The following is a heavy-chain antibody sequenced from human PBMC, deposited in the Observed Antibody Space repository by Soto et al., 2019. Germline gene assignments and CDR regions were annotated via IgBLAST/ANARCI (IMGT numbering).Heavy chain of an antibody. CDR3: ARSCTNGVCYLRYYYGMDV. J-gene: IGHJ6*02. CDR1: GGTFNSYA. CDR2: IIPIFGTA. Sequence: SVKVSCKASGGTFNSYAISWVRQAPGQGLEWMGGIIPIFGTANYAQKFQGRVTITADESTSTAYMELSSLRSEDTAVYYCARSCTNGVCYLRYYYGMDVWGQGTTVTVSS. V-gene: IGHV1-69*13. D-gene: IGHD2-8*01.